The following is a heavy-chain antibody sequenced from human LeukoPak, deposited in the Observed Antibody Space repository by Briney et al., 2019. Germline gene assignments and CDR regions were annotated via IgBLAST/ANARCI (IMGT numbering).Heavy chain of an antibody. J-gene: IGHJ5*01. CDR1: GGSFSGYY. CDR3: ARAPSRYDVLTGYYGGWFDS. CDR2: INHSGSS. V-gene: IGHV4-34*01. Sequence: SETLSLTCAVCGGSFSGYYWSWIRQPPGKGLEWIGEINHSGSSNYNPSLKSRVTISVDTSKNQFSLKLSSVTAADMAVYYCARAPSRYDVLTGYYGGWFDSWGQGTLVTVSS. D-gene: IGHD3-9*01.